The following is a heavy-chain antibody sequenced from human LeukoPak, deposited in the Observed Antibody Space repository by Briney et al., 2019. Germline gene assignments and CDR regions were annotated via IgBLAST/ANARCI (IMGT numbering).Heavy chain of an antibody. D-gene: IGHD3-3*01. CDR3: AKENAHYDFWSGLKENYGMDV. CDR1: GFTFSSYW. V-gene: IGHV3-74*01. J-gene: IGHJ6*02. Sequence: GGSLRLSCAASGFTFSSYWMHWVRQAPGKGLVWVSRINSDGSSTSYADSVKGRFTISRDNAKNTLYLQMNSLRAEDTAVYYCAKENAHYDFWSGLKENYGMDVWGQGTTVTVSS. CDR2: INSDGSST.